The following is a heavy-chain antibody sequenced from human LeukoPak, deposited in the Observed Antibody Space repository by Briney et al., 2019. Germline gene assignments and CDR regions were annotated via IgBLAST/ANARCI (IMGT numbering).Heavy chain of an antibody. CDR3: AKDQGTTAMVRRGFDY. Sequence: PGGSLRLSCAASGFTFSSYGMSWVRQAPGKGLEWVSAISGSGGSTYYADSVKGRFTISRDNSKNTLYLQMNSLRAEDTAVYYCAKDQGTTAMVRRGFDYWGQGTLVTVSS. D-gene: IGHD5-18*01. V-gene: IGHV3-23*01. J-gene: IGHJ4*02. CDR2: ISGSGGST. CDR1: GFTFSSYG.